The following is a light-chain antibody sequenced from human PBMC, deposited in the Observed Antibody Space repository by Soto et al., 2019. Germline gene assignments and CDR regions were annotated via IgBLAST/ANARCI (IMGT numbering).Light chain of an antibody. V-gene: IGKV1-27*01. J-gene: IGKJ4*01. CDR2: ATS. Sequence: DVQMTQSPSSLSAFVGDRVTITCRASQGIAPYLAWFQQKPGKVPKLLIYATSTLQSGVPSRFSGSVSGTDFTLTISSLQPEDVATYYCQKYNSAPLTFGGGTKVEIK. CDR1: QGIAPY. CDR3: QKYNSAPLT.